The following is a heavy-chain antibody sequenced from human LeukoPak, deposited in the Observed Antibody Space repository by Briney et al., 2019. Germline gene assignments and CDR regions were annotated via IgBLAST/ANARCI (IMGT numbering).Heavy chain of an antibody. V-gene: IGHV4-30-2*01. CDR2: IYHSGST. Sequence: SETLSLTCTVSGGSISSGGYYWSWIRQPPGKGLEWIGYIYHSGSTYYNPSLKSRVTISVDKSKNQFSLKLTSVTAADTAVYYCASSLRSWVFYMDVWGKGTTVSVSS. D-gene: IGHD3-10*01. CDR3: ASSLRSWVFYMDV. J-gene: IGHJ6*03. CDR1: GGSISSGGYY.